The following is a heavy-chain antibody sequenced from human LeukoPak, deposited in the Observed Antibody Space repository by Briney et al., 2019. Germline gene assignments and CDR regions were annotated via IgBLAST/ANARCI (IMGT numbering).Heavy chain of an antibody. Sequence: GGSLRLSCAASGFTFSSYAMHWVRQAPGKGLEWVAVISYDGSNKYYADSVKGRFTISRDNSKNTLYLQMNSLRAEDTAVYYCARAATGVFDYWGQGTLVTVSS. V-gene: IGHV3-30-3*01. J-gene: IGHJ4*02. CDR1: GFTFSSYA. CDR2: ISYDGSNK. CDR3: ARAATGVFDY. D-gene: IGHD7-27*01.